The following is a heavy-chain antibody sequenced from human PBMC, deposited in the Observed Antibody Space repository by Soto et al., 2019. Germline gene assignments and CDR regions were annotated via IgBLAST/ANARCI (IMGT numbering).Heavy chain of an antibody. CDR2: ISGSSRGSSLGGWGSYI. V-gene: IGHV3-21*01. CDR3: ARDPGAVFFDY. CDR1: GFTFSLYA. J-gene: IGHJ4*02. D-gene: IGHD6-19*01. Sequence: GGSLRLSCAASGFTFSLYAMNWVRQAPGKGLEWVSSISGSSRGSSLGGWGSYIYYADSVKGRFTISRDNAEKSLYLEMNSLRAEDTAVYYCARDPGAVFFDYWGQGTLVTVSS.